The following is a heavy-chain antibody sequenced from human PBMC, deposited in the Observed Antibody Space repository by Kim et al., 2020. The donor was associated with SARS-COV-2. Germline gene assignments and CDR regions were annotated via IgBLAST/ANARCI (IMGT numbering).Heavy chain of an antibody. Sequence: SETLSLTCTVSGGSISSSSYYWGWIRQPPGKGLEWIGSIYYSGSTYYNPSLKSRVTISVDTSKNQFSLKLSSVTAADTAVYYCARDLRGSGSTKRWGWFDPWGQGTLVTVSS. J-gene: IGHJ5*02. CDR1: GGSISSSSYY. CDR2: IYYSGST. CDR3: ARDLRGSGSTKRWGWFDP. V-gene: IGHV4-39*07. D-gene: IGHD2-15*01.